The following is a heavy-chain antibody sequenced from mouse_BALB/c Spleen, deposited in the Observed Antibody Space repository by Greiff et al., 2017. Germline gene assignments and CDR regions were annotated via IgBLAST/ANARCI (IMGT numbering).Heavy chain of an antibody. CDR2: ISDGGSYT. CDR1: GFTFSDYY. CDR3: ARDKSSCRFAY. V-gene: IGHV5-4*02. J-gene: IGHJ3*01. D-gene: IGHD1-1*01. Sequence: EVKVVESGGGLVKPGGSLKLSCAASGFTFSDYYMYWVRQTPEKRLEWVATISDGGSYTYYPDSVKGRFTISRDNAKNNLYLQMSSLKSEDTAMYYCARDKSSCRFAYWGQGTLVTVSA.